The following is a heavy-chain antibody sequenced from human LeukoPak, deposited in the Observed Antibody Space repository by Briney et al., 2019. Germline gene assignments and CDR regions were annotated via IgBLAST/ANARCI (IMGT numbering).Heavy chain of an antibody. J-gene: IGHJ4*02. CDR2: INPNSGGT. D-gene: IGHD6-19*01. CDR1: GYTFSGYL. Sequence: GASVKVSCKASGYTFSGYLMHWVRQAPGQGLEWMGWINPNSGGTNFAQKFQGRVTMTRDTSISTAYMEVSSLRSDDTAIYYCAKIGDSGWFPDYWGQGTLVTVSS. V-gene: IGHV1-2*02. CDR3: AKIGDSGWFPDY.